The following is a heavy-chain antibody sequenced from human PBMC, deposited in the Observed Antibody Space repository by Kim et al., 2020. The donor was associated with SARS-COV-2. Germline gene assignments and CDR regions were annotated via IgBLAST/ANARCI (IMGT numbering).Heavy chain of an antibody. J-gene: IGHJ4*02. CDR3: ARGLPARIVPAAIFFDY. V-gene: IGHV4-34*01. D-gene: IGHD2-2*01. Sequence: LKSRVTISVDTSKNQFSLKLSSVTAADTAVYYCARGLPARIVPAAIFFDYWGQGTLVTVSS.